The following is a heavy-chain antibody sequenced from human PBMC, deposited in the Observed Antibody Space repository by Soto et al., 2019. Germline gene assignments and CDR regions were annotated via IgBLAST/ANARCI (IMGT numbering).Heavy chain of an antibody. CDR2: MIPIINTA. D-gene: IGHD4-4*01. V-gene: IGHV1-69*13. J-gene: IGHJ6*02. CDR1: GYTFTNND. CDR3: ARVVMTTVPASYYYGMDV. Sequence: SVKVSCKASGYTFTNNDINWVRQAPGQGLEWMGWMIPIINTANSAEEFQGRVTITADESTSTAYMELTSLRSEDTAVYYCARVVMTTVPASYYYGMDVWGQGTTVTVSS.